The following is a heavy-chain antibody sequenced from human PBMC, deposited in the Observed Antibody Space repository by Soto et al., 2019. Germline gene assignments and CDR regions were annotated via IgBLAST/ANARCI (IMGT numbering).Heavy chain of an antibody. CDR3: AKTDKFNPHSIGWANRFDY. Sequence: EVQLLESGGGLVQPGGSLRLSCAASGFTFSSYDMTWVRQAPGKGLEWVSTISRSGDSTYYRDSVKGRFTISRDNTKNTVYLQMNSLRAEDTAGYDWAKTDKFNPHSIGWANRFDYWGQGTLVTVSS. V-gene: IGHV3-23*01. CDR1: GFTFSSYD. CDR2: ISRSGDST. D-gene: IGHD6-19*01. J-gene: IGHJ4*02.